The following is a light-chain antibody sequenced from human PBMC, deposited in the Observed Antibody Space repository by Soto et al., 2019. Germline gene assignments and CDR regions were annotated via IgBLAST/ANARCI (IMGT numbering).Light chain of an antibody. CDR3: QQYDNVLFTST. CDR2: DAS. CDR1: QDINKY. Sequence: DIQMTQSPSSLSASVGDRVTITCRASQDINKYLNWYQQKPGKAPKVLIYDASNSETGVPSRFSGSGSGTDFTFTISSLQPEDFATYYCQQYDNVLFTSTFGQGTKVDIK. J-gene: IGKJ2*01. V-gene: IGKV1-33*01.